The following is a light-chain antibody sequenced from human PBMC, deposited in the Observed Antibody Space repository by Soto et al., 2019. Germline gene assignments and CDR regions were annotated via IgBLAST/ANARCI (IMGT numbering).Light chain of an antibody. CDR1: QSISSW. CDR2: DAS. V-gene: IGKV1-5*01. J-gene: IGKJ1*01. CDR3: LEYESHLRT. Sequence: DILMTQSPSTLSASVGDRVTITCRASQSISSWLAWYQQKSGKAPHLLIYDASTLESGVPSRFSGSGSGTEFSITISSLQPDDFATYYCLEYESHLRTFGPGTKVEI.